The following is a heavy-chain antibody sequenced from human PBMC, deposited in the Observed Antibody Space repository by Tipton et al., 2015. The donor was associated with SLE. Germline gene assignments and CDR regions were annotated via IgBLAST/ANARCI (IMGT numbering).Heavy chain of an antibody. D-gene: IGHD5/OR15-5a*01. Sequence: TLSLTCTVSGGSISSSSYYWGWIRQPPGKGLEWIGSIYYSGSTYYNPSLKSRVTISVDTSKNQFSLKLSSVTAADTAVYYCARGPLVYEKDAFDIWGQGTMVTVSS. CDR3: ARGPLVYEKDAFDI. CDR2: IYYSGST. V-gene: IGHV4-39*07. J-gene: IGHJ3*02. CDR1: GGSISSSSYY.